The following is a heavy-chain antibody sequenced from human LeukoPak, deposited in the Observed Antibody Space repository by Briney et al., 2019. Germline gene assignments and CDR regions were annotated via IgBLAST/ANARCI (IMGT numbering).Heavy chain of an antibody. CDR3: ARGRIAARRKYYFDY. CDR2: INHSGST. Sequence: SETLSLTCTVSGGSISGYYWSWIRQPPGKGLEWIGEINHSGSTNYNPSLKSRVTISVDTSKNQFSLKLSSVTAADTAVYYCARGRIAARRKYYFDYWGQGTLVTVSS. D-gene: IGHD6-6*01. CDR1: GGSISGYY. V-gene: IGHV4-34*01. J-gene: IGHJ4*02.